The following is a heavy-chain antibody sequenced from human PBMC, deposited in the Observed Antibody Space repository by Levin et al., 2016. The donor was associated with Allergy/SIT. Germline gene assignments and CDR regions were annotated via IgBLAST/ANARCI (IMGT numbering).Heavy chain of an antibody. D-gene: IGHD6-13*01. CDR2: IYWDDDK. Sequence: SGPTLVKPTQTLTLTCSFSGFSLSTSGVGVGWIRQPPGKALEWLAVIYWDDDKLYSPSLKSRLTITKDTSKNQVVLSMTNMDPVDTATYYCAHRRFSSSSADFDYWGQGTLVTVSS. J-gene: IGHJ4*02. V-gene: IGHV2-5*02. CDR1: GFSLSTSGVG. CDR3: AHRRFSSSSADFDY.